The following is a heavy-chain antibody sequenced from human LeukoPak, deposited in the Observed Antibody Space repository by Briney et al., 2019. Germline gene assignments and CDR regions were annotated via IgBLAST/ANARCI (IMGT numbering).Heavy chain of an antibody. V-gene: IGHV3-33*01. D-gene: IGHD6-6*01. CDR2: IWYDGSNK. CDR1: GFTFSSYG. Sequence: GGSLRLSCAASGFTFSSYGMHWVRQAPGKGLEWVAVIWYDGSNKYYADSVKGRFTISRDNSKNTLYLQMNSRRAEDTAVYYCASPARASSGDAFDIWGQGTMVTVSS. J-gene: IGHJ3*02. CDR3: ASPARASSGDAFDI.